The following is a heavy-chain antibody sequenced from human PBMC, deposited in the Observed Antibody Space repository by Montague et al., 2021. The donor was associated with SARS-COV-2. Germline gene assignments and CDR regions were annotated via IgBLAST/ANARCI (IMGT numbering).Heavy chain of an antibody. CDR2: IHYSGST. CDR3: AAQSSGGYCSSSSCYVWFDP. D-gene: IGHD2-2*01. Sequence: SETLSLTCTVSGGSIGSSSYYWGWIRQPPGKGLEWIGSIHYSGSTYYNPSLKSRVTISVDTSKKQFSLKLSSVTAADTAVYFCAAQSSGGYCSSSSCYVWFDPWGQGTLVTVSS. CDR1: GGSIGSSSYY. J-gene: IGHJ5*02. V-gene: IGHV4-39*01.